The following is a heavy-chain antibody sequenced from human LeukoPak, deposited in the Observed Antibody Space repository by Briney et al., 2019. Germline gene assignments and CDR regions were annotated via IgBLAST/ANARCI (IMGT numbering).Heavy chain of an antibody. D-gene: IGHD3-3*01. CDR2: ISGSGGST. CDR3: AKSPESIWSGYPLFDY. V-gene: IGHV3-23*01. CDR1: RFTFSSYA. J-gene: IGHJ4*02. Sequence: QTGGSLRLSCAASRFTFSSYAMSWVRQAPGKGPEWVSAISGSGGSTYYADSVKGRFTISRDNSKNTLYLQMNSLRAEDTAVYYCAKSPESIWSGYPLFDYWGQGTLVTVSS.